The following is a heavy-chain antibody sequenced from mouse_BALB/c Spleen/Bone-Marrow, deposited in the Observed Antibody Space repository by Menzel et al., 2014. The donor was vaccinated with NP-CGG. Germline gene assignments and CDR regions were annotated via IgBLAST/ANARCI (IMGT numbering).Heavy chain of an antibody. CDR1: GYNFTSYY. V-gene: IGHV1S56*01. J-gene: IGHJ4*01. D-gene: IGHD2-3*01. Sequence: VQLQESGPELVKPGASVKISCKASGYNFTSYYLHWVKQRPGQGLEWIGWIYPGNVNTKYNEKFKGKATLTADKSSSTAYMQLSSLTSEDSAVYFCAGLLRGDYAMDYWRQGTSATVSS. CDR3: AGLLRGDYAMDY. CDR2: IYPGNVNT.